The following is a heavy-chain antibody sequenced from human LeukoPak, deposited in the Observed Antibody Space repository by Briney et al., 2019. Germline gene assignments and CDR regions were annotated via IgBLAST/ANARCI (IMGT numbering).Heavy chain of an antibody. CDR3: ARGPQTSIQLWDLSINDY. D-gene: IGHD5-18*01. V-gene: IGHV1-24*01. CDR2: FDPEVDET. Sequence: ASVKVSCKVSGYSLTEMSMHWVRQAPGKGLEWMGGFDPEVDETTYAQKFQGRFTMTEDTSTDTAYMELRSLTSDDTAVYYCARGPQTSIQLWDLSINDYWGQGTLVTVSS. J-gene: IGHJ4*02. CDR1: GYSLTEMS.